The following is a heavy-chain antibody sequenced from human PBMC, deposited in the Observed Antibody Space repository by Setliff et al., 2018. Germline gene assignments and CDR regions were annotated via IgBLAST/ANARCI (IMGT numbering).Heavy chain of an antibody. CDR1: GFSFRDYA. V-gene: IGHV3-33*03. D-gene: IGHD2-15*01. CDR3: ARTCSGSGCYAGLES. CDR2: IWGDGGTK. Sequence: GGSLRLSCGASGFSFRDYAMHWVRQAPGKGLEWVAVIWGDGGTKYHADSVKGRFTISRDNSKNTLYLQMNSLRPEDTAVYYCARTCSGSGCYAGLESWGQGTPVTVSS. J-gene: IGHJ4*02.